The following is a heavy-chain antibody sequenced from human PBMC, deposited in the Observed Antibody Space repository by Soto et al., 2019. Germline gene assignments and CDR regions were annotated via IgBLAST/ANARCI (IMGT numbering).Heavy chain of an antibody. CDR1: DYTFTNYD. J-gene: IGHJ4*02. D-gene: IGHD4-17*01. Sequence: QVQLVQSGAEVKKPGASVIISCKASDYTFTNYDFNWVRQAPGQGLEWMGWISTGNGNTKYAQTCQGRVTMTTDPATRTAYMELRSLTSADTAVYYCARWATVTNDFWGQGTRVTVSS. V-gene: IGHV1-18*01. CDR3: ARWATVTNDF. CDR2: ISTGNGNT.